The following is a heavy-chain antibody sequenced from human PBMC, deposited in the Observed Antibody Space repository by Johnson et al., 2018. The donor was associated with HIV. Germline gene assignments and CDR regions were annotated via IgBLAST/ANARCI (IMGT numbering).Heavy chain of an antibody. CDR2: ISWNSGSI. V-gene: IGHV3-9*01. CDR3: ARDRSTGWYPAFDI. D-gene: IGHD6-19*01. CDR1: GFTFSSYG. Sequence: VQLVESGGGVVQPGGSLRLSCAASGFTFSSYGMHWVRQAPGKGLEWVSGISWNSGSIGHADSVKGRFTISRDNAKNSLYLQMNSLRAEDTALYYCARDRSTGWYPAFDIWGQGTMVTVSS. J-gene: IGHJ3*02.